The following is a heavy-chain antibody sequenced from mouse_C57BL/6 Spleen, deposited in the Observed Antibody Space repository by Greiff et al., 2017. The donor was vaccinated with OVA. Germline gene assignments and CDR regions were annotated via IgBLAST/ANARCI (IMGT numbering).Heavy chain of an antibody. CDR2: IRNKANNHAT. D-gene: IGHD1-1*01. Sequence: EVQRVESGGGLVQPGGSMKLSCAASGFTFSDAWMDWVRQSPEKGLEWVAEIRNKANNHATYYAESVQGRFTISRDDSKSSVYLQMNSLRAEDTGIYYCTRRTYYYGSSYGWYFDVWGTGTTVTVSS. CDR3: TRRTYYYGSSYGWYFDV. V-gene: IGHV6-6*01. CDR1: GFTFSDAW. J-gene: IGHJ1*03.